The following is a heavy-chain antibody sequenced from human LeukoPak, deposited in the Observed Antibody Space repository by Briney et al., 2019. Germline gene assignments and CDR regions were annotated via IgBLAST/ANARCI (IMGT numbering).Heavy chain of an antibody. Sequence: ASVKVSCKASGYTFTTYSITWVRQAPGQGLEWMGWISTNNGNADYAQKYRGRVTMTTDTSTNTAHMEVRSLRSDDTAVYYCARDLDRIVPTTADYWGQGTLVTVSS. J-gene: IGHJ4*02. CDR1: GYTFTTYS. D-gene: IGHD5-12*01. V-gene: IGHV1-18*01. CDR3: ARDLDRIVPTTADY. CDR2: ISTNNGNA.